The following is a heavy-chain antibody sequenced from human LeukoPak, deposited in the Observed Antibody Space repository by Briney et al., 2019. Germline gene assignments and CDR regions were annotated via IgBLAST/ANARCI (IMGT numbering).Heavy chain of an antibody. V-gene: IGHV1-46*01. D-gene: IGHD3-22*01. Sequence: GASVKVSCKASGYTFTSYYMYWVRQAPGQGLEWMGIINPSGGSTSYAQKFQGRVTMTRDTSTSTVYMELSSLRSEDTAVYYCARAGCPYYDSSGYYFVNPWGQGTLVTVSS. CDR3: ARAGCPYYDSSGYYFVNP. J-gene: IGHJ5*02. CDR1: GYTFTSYY. CDR2: INPSGGST.